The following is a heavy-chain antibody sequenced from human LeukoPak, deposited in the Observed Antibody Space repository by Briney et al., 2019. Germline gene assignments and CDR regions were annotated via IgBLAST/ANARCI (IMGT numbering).Heavy chain of an antibody. CDR2: IYYSGST. V-gene: IGHV4-31*03. Sequence: SETLSLTCTVSGGSISSGGYYWSWIRQHPGKGLEWIGYIYYSGSTYYNPSLKSRVTISVDTSKNQFSLKLSSVTAADTAVYYCARCRAYSSSSGYYYYMDVWGKGTTVTVSS. D-gene: IGHD6-6*01. CDR1: GGSISSGGYY. CDR3: ARCRAYSSSSGYYYYMDV. J-gene: IGHJ6*03.